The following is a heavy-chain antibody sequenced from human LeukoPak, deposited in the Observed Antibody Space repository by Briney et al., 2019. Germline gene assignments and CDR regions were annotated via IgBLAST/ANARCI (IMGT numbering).Heavy chain of an antibody. Sequence: GGSLRLSCAASGFTFGMYAMSWVRQAPGKGLEWVSTLSGSGGSTYYAGSVKGRFTISGDESKNTLSLQMNSLRPEDTAVYYCAKNAAGIVLMIYAPLDSWGQGTLVTVSS. D-gene: IGHD2-8*01. CDR1: GFTFGMYA. CDR2: LSGSGGST. V-gene: IGHV3-23*01. CDR3: AKNAAGIVLMIYAPLDS. J-gene: IGHJ4*02.